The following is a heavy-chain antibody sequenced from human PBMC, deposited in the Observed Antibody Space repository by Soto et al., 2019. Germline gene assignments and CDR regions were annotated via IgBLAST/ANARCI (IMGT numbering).Heavy chain of an antibody. CDR3: ARDPRRGLSAGIDY. V-gene: IGHV1-3*04. D-gene: IGHD6-13*01. CDR1: GYSFDGYG. Sequence: QVQLVQSGAEVKKPGASVKVSCKASGYSFDGYGMHWVRQAPGQRPEWMGWINTGNGDTKYPQKFQGRVTLTRDTFAITGYMELNTLKSEDTAVDYCARDPRRGLSAGIDYWGQGSLVTVSS. J-gene: IGHJ4*02. CDR2: INTGNGDT.